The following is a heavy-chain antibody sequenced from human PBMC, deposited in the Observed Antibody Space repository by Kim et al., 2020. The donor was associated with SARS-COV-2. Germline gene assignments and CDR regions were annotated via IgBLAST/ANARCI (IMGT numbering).Heavy chain of an antibody. D-gene: IGHD3-22*01. V-gene: IGHV3-53*01. CDR2: IYSGGST. J-gene: IGHJ4*02. CDR3: ARVNYDSSGYYNLPGGGHFDY. CDR1: GFTVSSNY. Sequence: GGSLRLSCAASGFTVSSNYMSWVRQAPGKGLEWVSVIYSGGSTYYADSVKGRFTISRDNSKNTLYLQMNSLRAEDTAVYYCARVNYDSSGYYNLPGGGHFDYWGQGTLVTVSS.